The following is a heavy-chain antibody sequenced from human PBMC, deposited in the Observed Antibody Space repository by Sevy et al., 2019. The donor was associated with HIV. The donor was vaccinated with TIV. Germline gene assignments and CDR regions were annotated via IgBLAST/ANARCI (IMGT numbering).Heavy chain of an antibody. Sequence: SETLSLTCTVSGGSISSTSDYWTWIRQHPGKGLEWIGNIYFSGSTYYNPSLKSRLIMSVDTSKNQLSLKMRSVTAADTAVYYCATLRGFDTSGYYIDYWGQGILVTVSS. CDR1: GGSISSTSDY. CDR2: IYFSGST. D-gene: IGHD5-12*01. CDR3: ATLRGFDTSGYYIDY. J-gene: IGHJ4*02. V-gene: IGHV4-31*03.